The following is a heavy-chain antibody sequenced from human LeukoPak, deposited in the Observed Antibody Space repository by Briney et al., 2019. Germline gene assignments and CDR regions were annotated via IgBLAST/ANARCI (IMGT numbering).Heavy chain of an antibody. CDR2: IKQDGNEK. D-gene: IGHD6-19*01. Sequence: GGSLRLSCAASGFIFSNYWMNWVRQAPGKGLEWVTNIKQDGNEKYYVDSVKGRFTISRDNAKNSLYLQMNSLRAEDTAVYYCASQRGSGWYFDYWGQGTLVTVSS. J-gene: IGHJ4*02. CDR3: ASQRGSGWYFDY. V-gene: IGHV3-7*01. CDR1: GFIFSNYW.